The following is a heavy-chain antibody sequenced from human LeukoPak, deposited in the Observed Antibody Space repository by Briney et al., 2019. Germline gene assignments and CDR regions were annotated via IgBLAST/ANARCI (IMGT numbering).Heavy chain of an antibody. J-gene: IGHJ4*02. CDR2: INVGNGNT. CDR1: GYTFTSHA. D-gene: IGHD6-6*01. Sequence: GASVKVSCKASGYTFTSHAMHWVRQAPGQRLEWMGWINVGNGNTKYSQKFQGRVTITRDTSASTAYMELSSLRSEDTAVYYCARSIRIAARPGEFDYWGQGTLVTVSS. V-gene: IGHV1-3*01. CDR3: ARSIRIAARPGEFDY.